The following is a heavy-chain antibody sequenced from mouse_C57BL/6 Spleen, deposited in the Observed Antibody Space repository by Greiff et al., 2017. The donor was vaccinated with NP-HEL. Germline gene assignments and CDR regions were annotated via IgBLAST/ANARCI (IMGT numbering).Heavy chain of an antibody. V-gene: IGHV1-52*01. CDR2: IDPSDSEP. D-gene: IGHD3-2*02. CDR1: GYTFTSYW. CDR3: ARSNTAQAPWFAY. Sequence: QVQLQQPGAELVRPGSSVTLSCKASGYTFTSYWMHWVKQRPIQGLEWIGNIDPSDSEPHYNQKFKDKATLTVDKSSSTAYMQLSSLTSEDSAVYYCARSNTAQAPWFAYGGQGTLVTVSA. J-gene: IGHJ3*01.